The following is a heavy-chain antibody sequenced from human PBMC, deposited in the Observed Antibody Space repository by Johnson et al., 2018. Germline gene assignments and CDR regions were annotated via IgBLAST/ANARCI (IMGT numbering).Heavy chain of an antibody. CDR3: ARGRPGNYLDY. CDR1: GFTFSNYW. J-gene: IGHJ4*02. CDR2: ISNDGSTT. Sequence: EVQLVETGGDLVQPGGSLRLSCAASGFTFSNYWMYWVRHAPGKGLVWVSRISNDGSTTTDEASVKGRFTISRDNAKSTLDLQMKTLSAEDTAGYYCARGRPGNYLDYWGQGTLVTVSS. V-gene: IGHV3-74*01.